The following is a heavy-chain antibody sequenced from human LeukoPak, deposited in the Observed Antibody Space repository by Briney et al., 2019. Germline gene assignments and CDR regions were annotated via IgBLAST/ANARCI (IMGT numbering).Heavy chain of an antibody. CDR1: GFTFSSYG. CDR3: AKDLYCSGGSCYLRDYYYYYMDV. Sequence: GGSLRLFCAASGFTFSSYGMHWVRQAPGKGLEGVAFIRYDGSNKYYADSVKGRFTITRDNSKNTLYLQMNSLRAEDTAVYYCAKDLYCSGGSCYLRDYYYYYMDVWGKGTTVTISS. V-gene: IGHV3-30*02. D-gene: IGHD2-15*01. CDR2: IRYDGSNK. J-gene: IGHJ6*03.